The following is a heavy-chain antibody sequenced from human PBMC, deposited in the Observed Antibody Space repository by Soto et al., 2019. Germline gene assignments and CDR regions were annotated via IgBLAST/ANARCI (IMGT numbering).Heavy chain of an antibody. V-gene: IGHV3-23*01. CDR1: GFTFSSYA. CDR2: ISGSGGST. J-gene: IGHJ6*03. D-gene: IGHD2-2*01. Sequence: GGSLRLSCAASGFTFSSYAMSWVRQAPGKGLEWVSAISGSGGSTYYADSVKGQFTISRDNSKNTLYLQMNSLRAEDTAVYYCAKAPDIVVVPAARTPRYYYYMDVWGKGTTVTVSS. CDR3: AKAPDIVVVPAARTPRYYYYMDV.